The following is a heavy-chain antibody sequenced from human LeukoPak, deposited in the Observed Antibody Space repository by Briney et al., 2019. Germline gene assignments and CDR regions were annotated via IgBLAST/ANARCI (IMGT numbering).Heavy chain of an antibody. V-gene: IGHV3-30*18. CDR2: ISYDGSNK. Sequence: GALRLSCAASGFTFSSYGIHWVRQAPGKGLEWVSVISYDGSNKYYADSVKGRFTISRNNSKNTLYLQMNSLRAEDTAVYYCAKDTEEILFQFDYWGQGPLVTVSS. CDR1: GFTFSSYG. J-gene: IGHJ4*02. D-gene: IGHD2-15*01. CDR3: AKDTEEILFQFDY.